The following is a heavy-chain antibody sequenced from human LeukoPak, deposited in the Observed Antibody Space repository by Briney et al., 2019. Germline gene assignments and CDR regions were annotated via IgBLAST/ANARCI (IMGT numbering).Heavy chain of an antibody. CDR3: ARASSGWAVDLYYFDH. CDR2: ISSTSSYI. J-gene: IGHJ4*02. V-gene: IGHV3-21*01. D-gene: IGHD6-19*01. Sequence: GGSLRLSCAASGFTFSSYSMNWVRQAPGKGLEWVSSISSTSSYIYYPDSVKGRFTISRDNSRNSLYLQMNSLRAEDTAVYYCARASSGWAVDLYYFDHWGQGTLVTVSP. CDR1: GFTFSSYS.